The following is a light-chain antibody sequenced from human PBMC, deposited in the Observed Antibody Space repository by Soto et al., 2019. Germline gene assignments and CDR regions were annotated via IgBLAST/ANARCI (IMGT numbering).Light chain of an antibody. CDR2: DAS. J-gene: IGKJ4*01. CDR1: YDLSSR. CDR3: QHYTNWPLT. V-gene: IGKV3-15*01. Sequence: EIVMTQSPVTLSVSPGERATLSCRASYDLSSRLAWYQQKPGQAPRLLIYDASTGATVVLPSLGGIGFGTDFLFTFGGLQSEYFAFYFCQHYTNWPLTFGGGTKVNIK.